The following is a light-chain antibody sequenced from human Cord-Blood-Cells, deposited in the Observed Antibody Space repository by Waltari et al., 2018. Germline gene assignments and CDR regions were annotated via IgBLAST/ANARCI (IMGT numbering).Light chain of an antibody. Sequence: QSALTQPASVSGSPGQSITISCTGTSSDVGGYNYVSWYQQHPGKAPKPMIYDVSNRPSGVSNRFSGSKSGNTASLAISGLQAEDEADYYCSSYPSSSTYVFGTGTKVTVL. CDR3: SSYPSSSTYV. CDR2: DVS. J-gene: IGLJ1*01. CDR1: SSDVGGYNY. V-gene: IGLV2-14*01.